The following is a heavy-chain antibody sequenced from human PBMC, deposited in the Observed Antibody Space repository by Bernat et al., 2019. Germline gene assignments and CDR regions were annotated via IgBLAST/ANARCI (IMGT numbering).Heavy chain of an antibody. CDR2: ISSSSSYT. CDR3: ARDRLHYDILTGYYLFDY. J-gene: IGHJ4*02. V-gene: IGHV3-11*05. D-gene: IGHD3-9*01. CDR1: GFTFSDYY. Sequence: QVQLVESGGGLVKPGGSLRLSCAASGFTFSDYYMSRIRQAPGKGLEWVSYISSSSSYTNYADSVKGRFTISRDNAKNSLYLQMNSLRAEETAVYYCARDRLHYDILTGYYLFDYWGQGTLVTVSS.